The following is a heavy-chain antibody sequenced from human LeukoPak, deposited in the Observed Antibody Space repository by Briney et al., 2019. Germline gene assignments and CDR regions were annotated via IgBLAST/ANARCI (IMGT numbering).Heavy chain of an antibody. V-gene: IGHV1-69*04. J-gene: IGHJ4*02. CDR2: IIPILGIA. Sequence: SLKLSCAASGGTFSSYAITWVRQAPGQGLEWIGRIIPILGIANYAQNIQGRVTITADKSTSTAYMELSSLRSEDTAVYYCARDLVVSCSSTSCSVAPSDFWGQGTLVTVSS. D-gene: IGHD2-2*01. CDR1: GGTFSSYA. CDR3: ARDLVVSCSSTSCSVAPSDF.